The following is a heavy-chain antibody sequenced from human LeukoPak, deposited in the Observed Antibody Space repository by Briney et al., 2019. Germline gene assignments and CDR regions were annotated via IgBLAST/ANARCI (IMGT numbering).Heavy chain of an antibody. CDR1: GFIFSSYG. CDR2: ISSSGTTI. D-gene: IGHD3-10*01. Sequence: QPGRSLRLSCAASGFIFSSYGMNWVRQAPGKGLEWVSYISSSGTTIYYADSVKGRFTISRDNAKYSLHLQMDSLRADDTAVCSCARGSPGSWTFDSWGQGTLVTVSS. CDR3: ARGSPGSWTFDS. V-gene: IGHV3-48*04. J-gene: IGHJ4*02.